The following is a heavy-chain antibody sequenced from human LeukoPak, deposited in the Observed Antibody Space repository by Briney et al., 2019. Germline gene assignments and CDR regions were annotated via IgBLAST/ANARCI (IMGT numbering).Heavy chain of an antibody. Sequence: AGGSLRLSCAASGFTFSTYWMSWVRQAPGKGLEWVANIKQDGSDKYYVGSVGGRFTISRDNAKNSLYLQMNSLRVEDTAAYYCARGGGLASAFDFWGHGTMVTVSS. CDR1: GFTFSTYW. V-gene: IGHV3-7*03. D-gene: IGHD4-23*01. J-gene: IGHJ3*01. CDR2: IKQDGSDK. CDR3: ARGGGLASAFDF.